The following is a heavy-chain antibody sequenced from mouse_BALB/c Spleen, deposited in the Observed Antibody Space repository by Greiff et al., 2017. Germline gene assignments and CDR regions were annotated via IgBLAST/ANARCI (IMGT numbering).Heavy chain of an antibody. J-gene: IGHJ4*01. CDR3: AREPSYYGSSAYAMDY. D-gene: IGHD1-1*01. Sequence: EVKLEESGGGLVQPGGSRKLSCAASGFTFSSFGMHWVRQAPEKGLEWVAYISSGSSTIYYADTVKGRFTISRDNPKNTLFLQMTSLRSEDTAMYYCAREPSYYGSSAYAMDYWGQGTSVTVSS. V-gene: IGHV5-17*02. CDR2: ISSGSSTI. CDR1: GFTFSSFG.